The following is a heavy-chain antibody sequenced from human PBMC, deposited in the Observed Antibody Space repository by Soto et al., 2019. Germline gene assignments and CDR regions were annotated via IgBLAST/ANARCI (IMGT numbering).Heavy chain of an antibody. Sequence: SETLSLTCAVYGGSFSGYYWSWIRQPPGKGLEWIGEINHSGSTNYNPSLKSRVTISVDTSKNQFSLKLSSVTAADTAVYYCARGRLGAAEGIAVAGTGLSYYYMDVWGKGTTVTV. CDR2: INHSGST. CDR1: GGSFSGYY. D-gene: IGHD6-19*01. V-gene: IGHV4-34*01. J-gene: IGHJ6*03. CDR3: ARGRLGAAEGIAVAGTGLSYYYMDV.